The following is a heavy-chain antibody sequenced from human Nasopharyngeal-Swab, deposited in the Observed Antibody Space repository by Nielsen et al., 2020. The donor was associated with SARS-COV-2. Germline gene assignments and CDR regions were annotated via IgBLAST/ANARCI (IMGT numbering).Heavy chain of an antibody. CDR1: GFTFSGYA. J-gene: IGHJ2*01. Sequence: GGSLRLSCAASGFTFSGYAMSWVRQAPGKGLEWVSVISSGGSSTYYADSVKGRFTISRDNSKNTLYLQMNSLRAEDTAVYYCAKVLDYGDYFRDVHWYFDLWGRGTLVTVSS. CDR2: ISSGGSST. D-gene: IGHD4-17*01. V-gene: IGHV3-23*01. CDR3: AKVLDYGDYFRDVHWYFDL.